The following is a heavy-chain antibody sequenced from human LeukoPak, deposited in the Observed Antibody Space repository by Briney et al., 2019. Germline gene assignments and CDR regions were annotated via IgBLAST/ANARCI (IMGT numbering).Heavy chain of an antibody. Sequence: ASVKVSCKASGGTFSSYAISWVRQAPGQGLEWMGGIIPIFGTANYAQKFQGRVTITTDESTSTAYMELSSLRSEDTAVYYCARGVWGGYRYPYYFDYWGQGTLVTVSS. J-gene: IGHJ4*02. CDR3: ARGVWGGYRYPYYFDY. CDR2: IIPIFGTA. CDR1: GGTFSSYA. D-gene: IGHD3-16*02. V-gene: IGHV1-69*05.